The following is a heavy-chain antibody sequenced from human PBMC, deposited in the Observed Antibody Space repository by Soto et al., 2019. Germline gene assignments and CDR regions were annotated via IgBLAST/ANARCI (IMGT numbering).Heavy chain of an antibody. CDR3: ARVGGGYYDFLTGHRWFDP. Sequence: QVQLVQSGAEVKKPGSSVKVSCKASGGTFSSYAISWVRQAPGQGLEWMGGIIPIVGTANYAQKFQGRVTISAAESTSTAYMELSSLRSEDTAVYYCARVGGGYYDFLTGHRWFDPRGQGTLVTVSS. D-gene: IGHD3-9*01. CDR1: GGTFSSYA. CDR2: IIPIVGTA. J-gene: IGHJ5*02. V-gene: IGHV1-69*12.